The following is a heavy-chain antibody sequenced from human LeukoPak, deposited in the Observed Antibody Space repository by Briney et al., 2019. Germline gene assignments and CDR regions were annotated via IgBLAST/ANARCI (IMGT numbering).Heavy chain of an antibody. Sequence: GRSLRLSCAASGFTFNSYSMHWVRQAPGKGLEWVAVISSDASITYYADSVRGRFTVSRDNSKDTLYLQMNSLRGEDTAVYYCAKERQEGATPFDYWGQGSLVTVSS. V-gene: IGHV3-30*04. D-gene: IGHD1-26*01. CDR2: ISSDASIT. CDR1: GFTFNSYS. CDR3: AKERQEGATPFDY. J-gene: IGHJ4*02.